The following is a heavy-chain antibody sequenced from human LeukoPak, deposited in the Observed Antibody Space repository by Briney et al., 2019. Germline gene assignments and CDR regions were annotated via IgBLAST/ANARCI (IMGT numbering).Heavy chain of an antibody. Sequence: SQTLSLTCTVSGGSISSGGYYWSWIRQHPGKGLEWIGYIYYSGSTYYNSSLKSRVTISVDTSKNQFSLKLSSVTAADTAVYYCARGGYSGYVDYWGQGTLVTVSS. CDR3: ARGGYSGYVDY. V-gene: IGHV4-31*03. CDR1: GGSISSGGYY. D-gene: IGHD5-12*01. CDR2: IYYSGST. J-gene: IGHJ4*02.